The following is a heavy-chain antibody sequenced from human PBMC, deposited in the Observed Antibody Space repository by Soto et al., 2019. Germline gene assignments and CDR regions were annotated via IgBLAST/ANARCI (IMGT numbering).Heavy chain of an antibody. CDR2: IYYSGST. J-gene: IGHJ6*02. D-gene: IGHD6-13*01. CDR1: GCSISSGYYY. Sequence: AXETLSLTCTVSGCSISSGYYYWSWIRQPPGKGLEWIGYIYYSGSTYYNPSLKSRVTISVDTSKNQFSLKLSSVTAADTAVYYCARAPAAPYYYYGMDVWRQGTTATVSS. V-gene: IGHV4-30-4*01. CDR3: ARAPAAPYYYYGMDV.